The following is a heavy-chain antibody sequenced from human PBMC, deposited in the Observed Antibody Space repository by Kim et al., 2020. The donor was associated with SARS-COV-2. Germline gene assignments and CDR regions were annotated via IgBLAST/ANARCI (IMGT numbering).Heavy chain of an antibody. J-gene: IGHJ6*02. CDR3: TRGLFRDGFDV. Sequence: GGSLRLSCAASGFTLTTLWMNWVRQAPGKGLEWVSRINPSGPTTHYADSVEGRFTMSSDNAENTLYLQMNSLRTDDTAVYYCTRGLFRDGFDVGGQGTPVTVSS. CDR1: GFTLTTLW. V-gene: IGHV3-74*01. D-gene: IGHD3-10*02. CDR2: INPSGPTT.